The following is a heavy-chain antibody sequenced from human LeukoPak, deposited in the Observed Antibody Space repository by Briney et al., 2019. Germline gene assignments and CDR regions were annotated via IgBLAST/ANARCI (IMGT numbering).Heavy chain of an antibody. J-gene: IGHJ4*02. CDR1: GYTFTSYG. V-gene: IGHV1-18*01. CDR2: ISAYNGNT. Sequence: GASVKVSCKASGYTFTSYGISWVRQAPGQGLEWMGWISAYNGNTNYAQKLQGRVTMTTDTSTSTAYMELRSLRSDDTAVYYCARESYSSSWYGSPYYFDYWGQGTLVTVSS. D-gene: IGHD6-13*01. CDR3: ARESYSSSWYGSPYYFDY.